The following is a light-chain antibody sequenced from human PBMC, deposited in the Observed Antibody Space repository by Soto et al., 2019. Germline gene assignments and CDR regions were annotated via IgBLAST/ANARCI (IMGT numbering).Light chain of an antibody. CDR1: QGISSW. Sequence: IQMTPSPSSLSASLGDSVTVTVRASQGISSWLAWYQQKPGKAPNLLIYAASSLHSGVPSRFSGSGSGTDLTLTISSLQPEDFATYYCQQANSFPLTFGGGTKVDIK. CDR2: AAS. CDR3: QQANSFPLT. J-gene: IGKJ4*01. V-gene: IGKV1-12*01.